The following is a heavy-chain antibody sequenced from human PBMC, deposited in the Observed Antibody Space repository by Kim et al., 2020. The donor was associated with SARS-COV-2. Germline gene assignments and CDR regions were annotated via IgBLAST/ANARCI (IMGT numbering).Heavy chain of an antibody. CDR1: GFTFDDYA. Sequence: GGSLRLSCAASGFTFDDYAMHWVRQAPGKGLEWVSGISWNSGSIGYADSVKGRFTISRDNAKNSLYLQMNSLRAEDTALYYCAKAILTGYPYYYGMDVWGQGTTVSVSS. D-gene: IGHD3-9*01. V-gene: IGHV3-9*01. J-gene: IGHJ6*02. CDR3: AKAILTGYPYYYGMDV. CDR2: ISWNSGSI.